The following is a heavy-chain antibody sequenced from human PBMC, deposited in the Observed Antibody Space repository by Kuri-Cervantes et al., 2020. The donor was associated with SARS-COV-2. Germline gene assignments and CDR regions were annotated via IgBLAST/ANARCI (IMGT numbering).Heavy chain of an antibody. Sequence: SETLSLTCSVSGASISSNTYYWGWIRQPPGKGLEWIGSVSYTGNTYLNPSLKSRVTISVHTSKTQFSLNLSSVTVADTAVYYCARRVELSLDEYGMDIWGQGTTVTVSS. D-gene: IGHD1-7*01. CDR1: GASISSNTYY. J-gene: IGHJ6*02. CDR3: ARRVELSLDEYGMDI. V-gene: IGHV4-39*01. CDR2: VSYTGNT.